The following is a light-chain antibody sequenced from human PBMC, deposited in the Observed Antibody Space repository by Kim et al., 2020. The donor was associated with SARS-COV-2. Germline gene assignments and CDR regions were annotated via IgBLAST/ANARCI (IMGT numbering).Light chain of an antibody. J-gene: IGLJ2*01. V-gene: IGLV10-54*01. CDR2: RNN. Sequence: QTTTLTCTGNSNTIGSPGAAWLQQHQGHPPKLLSYRNNNRPSGISERFSASRSGDTASLTITGLQPEDEADYYCSAWDSSLSAWVFGGGTQLTVL. CDR3: SAWDSSLSAWV. CDR1: SNTIGSPG.